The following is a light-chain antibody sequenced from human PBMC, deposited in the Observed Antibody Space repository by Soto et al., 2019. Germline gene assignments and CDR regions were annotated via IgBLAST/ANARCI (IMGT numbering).Light chain of an antibody. CDR2: GAS. V-gene: IGKV3-20*01. CDR1: QSVSSSY. Sequence: EIVLTQSPGTLSLSPGERATLSCRASQSVSSSYLALYQQKPGQAPRLLIYGASSRATGIPDRFSGSGSGTDFTLTISRLEPEDFAVYYCQQYDSSPLTFGGGTKVEIK. J-gene: IGKJ4*01. CDR3: QQYDSSPLT.